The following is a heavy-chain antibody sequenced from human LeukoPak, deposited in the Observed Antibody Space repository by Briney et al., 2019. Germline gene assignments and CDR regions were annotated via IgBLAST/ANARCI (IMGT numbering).Heavy chain of an antibody. J-gene: IGHJ4*02. V-gene: IGHV4-34*01. CDR1: GGSFSGYY. CDR2: INHSGST. D-gene: IGHD6-6*01. CDR3: ARGPLQLVRLWVQPLSGEFDY. Sequence: SETLSLTCAVYGGSFSGYYWSWIRQPPGKGLEWIGEINHSGSTNYNPSLKSRVTISVDTSKNQFSLKLSSVTAADTAVYYCARGPLQLVRLWVQPLSGEFDYWGQGTLVTVSS.